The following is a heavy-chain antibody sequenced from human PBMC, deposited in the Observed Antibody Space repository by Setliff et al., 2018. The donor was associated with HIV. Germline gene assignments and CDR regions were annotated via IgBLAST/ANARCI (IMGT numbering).Heavy chain of an antibody. V-gene: IGHV3-48*04. Sequence: PGGSLRLPCAASGFTFSSYSMNWVRQAPGKGLEWVSYISSSSSTIYYADSVKGRFTISRDNAKNSLYLQMNSLRAEDTAVYYCASSQEWLAYNWFDPWGQGTLVTVSS. CDR3: ASSQEWLAYNWFDP. CDR2: ISSSSSTI. CDR1: GFTFSSYS. D-gene: IGHD6-19*01. J-gene: IGHJ5*02.